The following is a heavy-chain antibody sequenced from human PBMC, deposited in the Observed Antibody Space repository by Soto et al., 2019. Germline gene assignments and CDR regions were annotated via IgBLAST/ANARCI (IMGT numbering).Heavy chain of an antibody. J-gene: IGHJ4*02. CDR3: AIDRPAFTFSGVLIGGTLEY. Sequence: QVQLAQSGAEVKKPGASVRVSCKASGYSFTTYYMHWVRQAPGQGLEWMGLINPRGGGANYAQKFQGRVTLTRDTSTSTVHMDLSSLRSDDTAVYYCAIDRPAFTFSGVLIGGTLEYWGQGTLITVSS. CDR1: GYSFTTYY. V-gene: IGHV1-46*01. CDR2: INPRGGGA. D-gene: IGHD3-3*01.